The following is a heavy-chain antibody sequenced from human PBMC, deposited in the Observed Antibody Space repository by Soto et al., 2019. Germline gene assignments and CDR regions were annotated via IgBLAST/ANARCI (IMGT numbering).Heavy chain of an antibody. D-gene: IGHD3-9*01. CDR1: GGSISSGDYY. V-gene: IGHV4-30-4*02. Sequence: SETLSLTCTVSGGSISSGDYYWSWIRQPPGKGLEWIGYIYYSVSSNYNPSLKSRVTISVDTSKNQFSLKLRSVTAADTAVYYCARRGRRYSDFLSRPQAVGAFDIWGQGALVTVSS. CDR3: ARRGRRYSDFLSRPQAVGAFDI. CDR2: IYYSVSS. J-gene: IGHJ3*02.